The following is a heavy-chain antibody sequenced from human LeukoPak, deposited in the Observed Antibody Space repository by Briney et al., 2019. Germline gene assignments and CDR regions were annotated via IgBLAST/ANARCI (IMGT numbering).Heavy chain of an antibody. D-gene: IGHD3-22*01. CDR2: INGYNGNT. CDR1: GYTFTSYG. Sequence: GASVKVSCKASGYTFTSYGISWVRQAPGQGLEWMGRINGYNGNTNYAQKVQGRVTMTTDTSTITAYMELRSLRSDDTAVYYCARMDNSDYYYEVDYWGQGTLVTVSS. J-gene: IGHJ4*02. CDR3: ARMDNSDYYYEVDY. V-gene: IGHV1-18*01.